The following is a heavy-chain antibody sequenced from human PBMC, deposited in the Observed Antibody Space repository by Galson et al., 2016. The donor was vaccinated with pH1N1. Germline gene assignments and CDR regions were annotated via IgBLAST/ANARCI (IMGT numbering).Heavy chain of an antibody. CDR1: GGSISSGGYY. D-gene: IGHD6-13*01. Sequence: LSLTCTVSGGSISSGGYYWSWIRQHPGKGLEWIGYIYYSGSTYYNPSLKSRVTISVDTSKNQFSLKLSSVTAADTAVYYCANCIAAAGTFYFDYWGQGTLVTVSS. V-gene: IGHV4-31*03. CDR3: ANCIAAAGTFYFDY. J-gene: IGHJ4*02. CDR2: IYYSGST.